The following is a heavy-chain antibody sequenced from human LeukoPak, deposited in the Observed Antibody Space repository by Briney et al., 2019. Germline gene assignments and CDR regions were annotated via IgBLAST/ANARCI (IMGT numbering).Heavy chain of an antibody. CDR2: IGYDGSNK. J-gene: IGHJ4*02. V-gene: IGHV3-30*02. Sequence: GGSLRLSCAASGFTFSSYGMHWVRQAPGKGLEWVAFIGYDGSNKYYADSVKGRFTISRDNSKNTLYLQMNSLRAEDTAVYYCAKDIVVVPAAMPDYWGQGTLVTVSS. CDR3: AKDIVVVPAAMPDY. CDR1: GFTFSSYG. D-gene: IGHD2-2*01.